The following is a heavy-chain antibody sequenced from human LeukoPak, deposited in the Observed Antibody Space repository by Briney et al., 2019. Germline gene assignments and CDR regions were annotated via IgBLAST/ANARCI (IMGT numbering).Heavy chain of an antibody. CDR1: GGSISSYY. CDR2: IYTGGST. Sequence: PSETLSLTCTVSGGSISSYYWSWIRQPAGKGLEWIGRIYTGGSTNYNPSLKSRVTMSVDTSKNQFSLKLSSVTAADTAVYYCARGGNAVAGTSPYYYYGMDVWGQGTTVTVSS. J-gene: IGHJ6*02. V-gene: IGHV4-4*07. D-gene: IGHD6-19*01. CDR3: ARGGNAVAGTSPYYYYGMDV.